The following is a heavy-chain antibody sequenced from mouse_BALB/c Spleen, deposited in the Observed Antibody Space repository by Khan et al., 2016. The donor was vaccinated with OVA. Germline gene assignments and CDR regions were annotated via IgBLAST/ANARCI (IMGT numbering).Heavy chain of an antibody. V-gene: IGHV7-3*02. D-gene: IGHD1-2*01. Sequence: EVELVESGGGLVQPGGSLRLSCATSGFTFTDYYMSWVRQPPGKALEWLGFIRNKANYYTTEYITSVKGRFTISRDDSQSILYLQMNTLRAEDSATYYCARDGVHYYGYDAMDYWGQGTSVTVSS. CDR2: IRNKANYYTT. CDR1: GFTFTDYY. CDR3: ARDGVHYYGYDAMDY. J-gene: IGHJ4*01.